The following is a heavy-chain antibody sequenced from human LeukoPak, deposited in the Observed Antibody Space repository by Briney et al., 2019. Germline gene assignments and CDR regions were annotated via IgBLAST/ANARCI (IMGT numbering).Heavy chain of an antibody. CDR2: IYYSGST. D-gene: IGHD3-9*01. J-gene: IGHJ5*02. V-gene: IGHV4-30-4*01. CDR3: ARVSFDWHEDNWFDP. Sequence: SETLSLTCTVSGGSISSGDYYWSWIRQPPGKGLEWIGYIYYSGSTYYNPSLKSRVTISVDTSKNQFSLKLSSVTAADTAVYYCARVSFDWHEDNWFDPWGQGTLVTVSS. CDR1: GGSISSGDYY.